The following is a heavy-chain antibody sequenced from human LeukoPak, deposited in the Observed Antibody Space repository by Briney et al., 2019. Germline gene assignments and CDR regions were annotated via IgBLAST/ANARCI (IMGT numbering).Heavy chain of an antibody. CDR2: IKQDGSEK. D-gene: IGHD3-10*01. CDR3: ARWVGLWFGDY. Sequence: GGSLRLSCAASGFTFGSYWMSWVRQAPGKGLEWVANIKQDGSEKYYVDSVKGRFTISRDNAKNSLYLQMNSLRAEDTAVYYCARWVGLWFGDYWGQGTLVTVSS. J-gene: IGHJ4*02. CDR1: GFTFGSYW. V-gene: IGHV3-7*01.